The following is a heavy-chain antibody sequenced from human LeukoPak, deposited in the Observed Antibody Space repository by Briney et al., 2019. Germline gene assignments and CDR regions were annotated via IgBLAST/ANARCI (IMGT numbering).Heavy chain of an antibody. D-gene: IGHD1-1*01. CDR2: FDPEDGET. CDR1: GYTLTELS. V-gene: IGHV1-24*01. Sequence: ASVKVSCKVSGYTLTELSMHWVRQAPGKGLEWMGGFDPEDGETIYAQKFQGRVTMTEDASTDTAYMELSSLRSEDTAVYYCATDLFTETSTVDYWGQGTLVTVSS. J-gene: IGHJ4*02. CDR3: ATDLFTETSTVDY.